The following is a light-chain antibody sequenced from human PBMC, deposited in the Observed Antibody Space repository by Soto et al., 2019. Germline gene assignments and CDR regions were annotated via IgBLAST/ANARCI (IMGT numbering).Light chain of an antibody. J-gene: IGKJ2*01. Sequence: DIQMTQSPSSLSASVGVRVTITCRASQSIDTNLNWYQQKPGEAPKLLIYVASNLQSGVPSRFSGSESGTDFTLTISSLQPDDFATYYCQQSYSIPYTFGQGTKLEI. CDR2: VAS. CDR3: QQSYSIPYT. V-gene: IGKV1-39*01. CDR1: QSIDTN.